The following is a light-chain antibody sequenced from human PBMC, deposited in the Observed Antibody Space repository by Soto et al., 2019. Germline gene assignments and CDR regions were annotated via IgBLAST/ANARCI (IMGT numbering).Light chain of an antibody. CDR1: SSNIGSNY. CDR3: SAWDDSLSGVV. J-gene: IGLJ2*01. Sequence: QSVLTQPPSVSRTPGQRVTISCSGSSSNIGSNYVYWYQQLPGTAPKLLIYRNNQRPSGVPDRFSGSKSGTSASLAISGLRSEDEADYYCSAWDDSLSGVVFGGGTKLTVL. V-gene: IGLV1-47*01. CDR2: RNN.